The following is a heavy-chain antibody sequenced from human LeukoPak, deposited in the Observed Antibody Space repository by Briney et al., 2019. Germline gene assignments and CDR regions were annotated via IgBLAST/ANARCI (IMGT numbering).Heavy chain of an antibody. CDR2: ISHDGNSK. CDR1: GFTLCTYG. J-gene: IGHJ4*02. V-gene: IGHV3-30*18. D-gene: IGHD1-26*01. Sequence: GGSLRLSCAASGFTLCTYGMHWVRQAPGKGLEWVAMISHDGNSKQYADFAKGRFTISRDNSKNTLYLQVNSLRAEDTAVYYCAKGGKWDVTPFDYWGQGTLVTVSS. CDR3: AKGGKWDVTPFDY.